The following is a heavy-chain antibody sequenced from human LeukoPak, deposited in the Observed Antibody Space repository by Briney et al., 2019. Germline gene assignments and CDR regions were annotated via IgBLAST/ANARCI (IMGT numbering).Heavy chain of an antibody. J-gene: IGHJ4*02. CDR1: GYTFTGYY. CDR3: ARIRFSVTTRSPHFHY. D-gene: IGHD1/OR15-1a*01. Sequence: ASVKVSCKASGYTFTGYYMHWVRQAPGQGLEWMGRINPNSGGTNYAQKFQGRVTMTRDTSISTAYMELSRLRSHDTAVYYCARIRFSVTTRSPHFHYWGQGTLVTVSS. CDR2: INPNSGGT. V-gene: IGHV1-2*06.